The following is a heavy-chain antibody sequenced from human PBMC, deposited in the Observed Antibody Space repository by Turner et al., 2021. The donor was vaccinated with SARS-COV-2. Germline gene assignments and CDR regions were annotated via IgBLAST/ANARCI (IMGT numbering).Heavy chain of an antibody. D-gene: IGHD1-1*01. CDR2: IYSGGST. V-gene: IGHV3-53*01. CDR1: GFTVSSNY. Sequence: EVQLVGSGGGLIQPGGSLRLSCAASGFTVSSNYMSWVRQAPGKGLEWVSVIYSGGSTYYADSVKGRFTISRDNSKNTLYLQMNSLRAEDTAVYYCARDGAWKPEGMDVWGQGTTVTVSS. J-gene: IGHJ6*02. CDR3: ARDGAWKPEGMDV.